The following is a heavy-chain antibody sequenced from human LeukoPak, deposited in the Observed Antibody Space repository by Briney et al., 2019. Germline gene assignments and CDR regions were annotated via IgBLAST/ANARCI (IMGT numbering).Heavy chain of an antibody. D-gene: IGHD4-17*01. J-gene: IGHJ4*02. V-gene: IGHV3-7*01. CDR3: ATLGGTVTASGGDY. CDR1: AFIFSGHW. Sequence: GGSLRLSCEGSAFIFSGHWMNWVRQTPGKGLEWVASIKEDGSERQYVDSVKGRFSISRDNTKGSLFLQLNSLRAEDTAVYYCATLGGTVTASGGDYWGQRTLVTVSS. CDR2: IKEDGSER.